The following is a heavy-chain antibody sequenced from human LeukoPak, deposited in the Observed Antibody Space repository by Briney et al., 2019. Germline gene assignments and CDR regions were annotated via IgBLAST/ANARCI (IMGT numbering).Heavy chain of an antibody. CDR1: GFTVSSNY. CDR3: ALRGGSGSYSYFFDS. V-gene: IGHV3-53*01. Sequence: GGSLRLSCAASGFTVSSNYMSWVHQAPGKGLESVSVIYSGTTTYYADSVKGRFTISRDNSKNTLYLQMNSLRAEDTAVYYCALRGGSGSYSYFFDSWGQGTLVTVSS. J-gene: IGHJ4*02. D-gene: IGHD3-10*01. CDR2: IYSGTTT.